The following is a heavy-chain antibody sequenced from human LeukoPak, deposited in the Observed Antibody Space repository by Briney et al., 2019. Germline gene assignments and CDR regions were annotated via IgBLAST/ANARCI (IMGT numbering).Heavy chain of an antibody. J-gene: IGHJ4*02. Sequence: GGSLRLSCAASGFTFSGCGMHWVRQAPGKGLEWVAFIWYDGRDKYYVDSVKGRFTISRDNSKNTLYLQMNSLRAEDTAMYYCAKDPYSYGSYFDYWGQGTLVTLSS. CDR3: AKDPYSYGSYFDY. CDR2: IWYDGRDK. CDR1: GFTFSGCG. D-gene: IGHD5-18*01. V-gene: IGHV3-30*02.